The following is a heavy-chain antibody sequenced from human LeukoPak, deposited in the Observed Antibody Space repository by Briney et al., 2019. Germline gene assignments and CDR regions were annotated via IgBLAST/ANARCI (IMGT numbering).Heavy chain of an antibody. CDR2: IYYPAST. CDR1: GDSLSNTSYY. CDR3: ASEPYYYDTSGYRKVYYFDF. J-gene: IGHJ4*02. V-gene: IGHV4-39*07. Sequence: SETLSLTCTMSGDSLSNTSYYWGWIRQPPGKGLGWIGSIYYPASTDYNPSLKSRVTVSLDTSKNQFSLKLTSLTAADTAVYYCASEPYYYDTSGYRKVYYFDFWGQGSLVTVSS. D-gene: IGHD3-22*01.